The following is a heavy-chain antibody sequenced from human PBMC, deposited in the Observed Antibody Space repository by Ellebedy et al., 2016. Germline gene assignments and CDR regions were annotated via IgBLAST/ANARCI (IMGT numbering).Heavy chain of an antibody. Sequence: GGSLRLSXAASGFTFNSSWMHWVRQAPGKGLVWVSRLNFDGSSTSYADSVKGRFTISRDNAKKTLYLQMNTLRAGDTAVYYCTRDYSSGWFFDYWGQGTLVTVSS. J-gene: IGHJ4*02. CDR3: TRDYSSGWFFDY. V-gene: IGHV3-74*01. CDR2: LNFDGSST. CDR1: GFTFNSSW. D-gene: IGHD6-19*01.